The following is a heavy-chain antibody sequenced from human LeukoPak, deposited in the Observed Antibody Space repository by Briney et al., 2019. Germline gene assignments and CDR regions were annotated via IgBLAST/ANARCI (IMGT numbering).Heavy chain of an antibody. D-gene: IGHD2-2*01. Sequence: GGSLRLSCATSGITFSSYAMHWVRQAPGKGLEWVAVISYDGSNKYYADSVKGRFTISRDNSKNTLYLQMNSLRAEDTAVYYCARVMGRYCSSNSCYVDYWGQGTLVTVSS. CDR1: GITFSSYA. CDR2: ISYDGSNK. CDR3: ARVMGRYCSSNSCYVDY. J-gene: IGHJ4*02. V-gene: IGHV3-30*04.